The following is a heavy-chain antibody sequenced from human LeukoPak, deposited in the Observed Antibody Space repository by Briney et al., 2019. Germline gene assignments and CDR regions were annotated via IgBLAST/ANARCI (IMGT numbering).Heavy chain of an antibody. J-gene: IGHJ4*02. CDR2: IYYSGST. CDR1: GGSISSYY. D-gene: IGHD3-3*01. CDR3: ASTYYDFWSGYSPQGLFDY. V-gene: IGHV4-59*12. Sequence: RPSETLSLTCTVSGGSISSYYWSWIRQPPGKVLQWIGYIYYSGSTYYNSSLKSRVTISIDTSKNQFSLKLSSVTAADTAVYYCASTYYDFWSGYSPQGLFDYWGQGSLVTVSS.